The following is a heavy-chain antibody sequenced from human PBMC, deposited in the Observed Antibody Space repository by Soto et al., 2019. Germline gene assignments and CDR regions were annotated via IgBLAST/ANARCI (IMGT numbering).Heavy chain of an antibody. CDR3: ARDPRARRGYSYGPLNYGMDV. Sequence: ASVKVACKASGYTVTSYGISWVRQAPGQGLEWMGWISAYNGNTNYAQKLQGRVTMTTDTSTSTAYMELRSLRSDDTAVYYCARDPRARRGYSYGPLNYGMDVWGQGTTVTVSS. CDR1: GYTVTSYG. CDR2: ISAYNGNT. J-gene: IGHJ6*02. V-gene: IGHV1-18*01. D-gene: IGHD5-18*01.